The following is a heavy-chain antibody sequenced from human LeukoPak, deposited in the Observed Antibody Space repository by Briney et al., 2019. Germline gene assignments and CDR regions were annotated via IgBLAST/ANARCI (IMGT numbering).Heavy chain of an antibody. D-gene: IGHD3-22*01. CDR1: GGSITSYY. CDR2: IYNSGST. V-gene: IGHV4-59*01. J-gene: IGHJ4*02. CDR3: ARGYFDSSYYAY. Sequence: SETLSLTCTVSGGSITSYYWSWIRQPPGQGLEWIGYIYNSGSTNYNPSLKSRVTISVDTSKNQFSLKLSSVTAADTAVYYCARGYFDSSYYAYWGQGTLVTVSS.